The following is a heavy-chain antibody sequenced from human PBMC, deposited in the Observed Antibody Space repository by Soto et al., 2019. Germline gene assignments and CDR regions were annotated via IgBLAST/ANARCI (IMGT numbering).Heavy chain of an antibody. CDR2: MNPNSGHT. CDR1: GYTFTNHD. D-gene: IGHD2-2*01. V-gene: IGHV1-8*01. Sequence: QVQLVQSGAEVKKPGASVKVSCKASGYTFTNHDINWMRQATGQGLEWMGWMNPNSGHTNYAQKFQGRGTMTRDTSISTAYMELTSLRSEDTAIYYCASDMSTTWGQGTLVTVSS. CDR3: ASDMSTT. J-gene: IGHJ5*02.